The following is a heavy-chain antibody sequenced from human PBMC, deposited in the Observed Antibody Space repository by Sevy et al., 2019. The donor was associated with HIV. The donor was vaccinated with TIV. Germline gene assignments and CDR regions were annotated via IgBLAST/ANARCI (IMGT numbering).Heavy chain of an antibody. Sequence: GGSLRLSCAASGFTFSSYGMHWVRQAPGKGLEWVAVIRYDGSNKYYADSVKGRFTISRDNSKNTLYLQMNSLRAEDTAVYYCARDKAREYPGYFDYWGQGTLVTVSS. CDR2: IRYDGSNK. CDR3: ARDKAREYPGYFDY. J-gene: IGHJ4*02. CDR1: GFTFSSYG. V-gene: IGHV3-33*01.